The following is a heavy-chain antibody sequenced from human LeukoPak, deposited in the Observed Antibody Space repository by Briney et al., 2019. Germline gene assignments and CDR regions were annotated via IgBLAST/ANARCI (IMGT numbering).Heavy chain of an antibody. CDR3: ASSGITGTGYFFHY. D-gene: IGHD1-14*01. V-gene: IGHV1-2*02. J-gene: IGHJ4*02. Sequence: ASVKVSCKASGYTFTGYYRHWVRQAPGQGLEWMGWINPNSGGTNFAQKIQGRVTMTRDTSISTAYMELTSLRSDDTAVYYCASSGITGTGYFFHYWGQGTLVTVSS. CDR2: INPNSGGT. CDR1: GYTFTGYY.